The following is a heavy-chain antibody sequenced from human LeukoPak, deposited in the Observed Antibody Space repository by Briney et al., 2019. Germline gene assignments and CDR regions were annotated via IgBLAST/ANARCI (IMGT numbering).Heavy chain of an antibody. V-gene: IGHV3-9*01. D-gene: IGHD1-26*01. CDR3: ARGEPVLGFDY. CDR2: ISWNSGSI. J-gene: IGHJ4*02. Sequence: HSGGSLRLSCAASGFTFDDYAMHWVRQAPGKGLEWVSGISWNSGSIGYADSVKGRSTISRDNSKNTLYLQMNSLRAEDTAVYYCARGEPVLGFDYWGQGTLVTVSS. CDR1: GFTFDDYA.